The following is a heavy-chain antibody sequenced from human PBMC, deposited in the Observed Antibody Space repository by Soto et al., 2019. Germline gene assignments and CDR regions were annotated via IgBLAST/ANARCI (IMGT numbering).Heavy chain of an antibody. V-gene: IGHV3-9*01. D-gene: IGHD3-22*01. Sequence: GGSLRLSCAASGFTFDDYAMHWVRQGPGKGLEWVSGISWNSGSIGYADSVKGRFTISRDNAKNSLYLQMNSLRAEDTALYYCATELNYDSSGYYNYWGQGTLVTVS. J-gene: IGHJ4*02. CDR1: GFTFDDYA. CDR3: ATELNYDSSGYYNY. CDR2: ISWNSGSI.